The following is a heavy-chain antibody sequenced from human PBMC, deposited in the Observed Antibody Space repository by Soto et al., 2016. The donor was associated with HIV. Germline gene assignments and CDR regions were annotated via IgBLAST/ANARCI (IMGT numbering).Heavy chain of an antibody. V-gene: IGHV1-2*02. Sequence: QVQLVQSGAEVKKPGASVKVSCKASGYTFTGYYMHWVRQAPGQGLEWMGWINPNSGGTNYAQKFQGRVTMTRDTSISTAYMELSRLRSDDAAVYYCARYPGSGSWSTHYYYYYMDVWGKGTTVTVSS. D-gene: IGHD6-13*01. CDR2: INPNSGGT. CDR1: GYTFTGYY. J-gene: IGHJ6*03. CDR3: ARYPGSGSWSTHYYYYYMDV.